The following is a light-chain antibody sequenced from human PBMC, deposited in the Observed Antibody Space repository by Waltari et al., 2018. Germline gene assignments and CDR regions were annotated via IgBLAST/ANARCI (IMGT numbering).Light chain of an antibody. CDR1: QSVSRS. CDR3: QHYVRLPAT. J-gene: IGKJ1*01. Sequence: EIVLTQSPGTLSLSPGERATLSCRASQSVSRSLTWYQQKPGQAPRLLIYDASSRATGIPDRFSGSGYGTDFSLTISRLQPEDFAVYYCQHYVRLPATFGQGTKVEIK. V-gene: IGKV3-20*01. CDR2: DAS.